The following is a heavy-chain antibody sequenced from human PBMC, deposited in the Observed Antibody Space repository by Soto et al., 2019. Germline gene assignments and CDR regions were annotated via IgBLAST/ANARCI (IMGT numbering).Heavy chain of an antibody. CDR2: INPSGGST. D-gene: IGHD3-22*01. Sequence: ASVKVSCKASGYTFTSYYMHWVRQAPGQGLEWMGIINPSGGSTSYAQKFQGRVTMTRDTSTSTVYMELSSLRSEDTDVYYCARTYYYDSSRPGDAFDIWGQGTMVTVSS. V-gene: IGHV1-46*01. CDR1: GYTFTSYY. CDR3: ARTYYYDSSRPGDAFDI. J-gene: IGHJ3*02.